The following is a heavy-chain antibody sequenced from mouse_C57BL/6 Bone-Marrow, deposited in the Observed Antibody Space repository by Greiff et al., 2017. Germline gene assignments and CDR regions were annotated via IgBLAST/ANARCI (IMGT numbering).Heavy chain of an antibody. J-gene: IGHJ3*01. D-gene: IGHD1-1*01. Sequence: QVHVKQSGAELARPGASVKLSCKASGYTFTSYGISWVKQRTGQGLEWIGEIYPRSGNTYYNERFKGKATLTADKSSSTAYMELRSLTSEDSAVYFCAREPYGSGTYWGQGTLVTVSA. CDR2: IYPRSGNT. CDR3: AREPYGSGTY. CDR1: GYTFTSYG. V-gene: IGHV1-81*01.